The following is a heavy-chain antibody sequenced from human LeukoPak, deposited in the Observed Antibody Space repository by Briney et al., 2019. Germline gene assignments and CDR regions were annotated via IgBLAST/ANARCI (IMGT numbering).Heavy chain of an antibody. V-gene: IGHV1-69*04. CDR2: IIPMLGTV. D-gene: IGHD1-26*01. CDR1: RATFSSYA. Sequence: ASVKVSCKASRATFSSYAINWVRQAPGQGLEWMGRIIPMLGTVNYAQKFQGRVTIIAGKFTSTAYMEVSSLRSEDTAVYYCARDQKVGATPYFGMDVWGQGTTVTVSS. J-gene: IGHJ6*02. CDR3: ARDQKVGATPYFGMDV.